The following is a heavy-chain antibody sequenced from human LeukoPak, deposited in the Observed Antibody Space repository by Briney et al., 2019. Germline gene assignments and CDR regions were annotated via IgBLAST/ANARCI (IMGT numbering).Heavy chain of an antibody. J-gene: IGHJ4*02. Sequence: SVKVSCKASGGTFSSYAISWVRQAPGQGLEWMGGIIPIFGTANYAQKFQGRVTVTADESTSTAYMELSSLRSEDTAVYYCASSHSVRGVITGPGDYWGQGTLVTVSS. CDR1: GGTFSSYA. CDR3: ASSHSVRGVITGPGDY. CDR2: IIPIFGTA. D-gene: IGHD3-10*02. V-gene: IGHV1-69*13.